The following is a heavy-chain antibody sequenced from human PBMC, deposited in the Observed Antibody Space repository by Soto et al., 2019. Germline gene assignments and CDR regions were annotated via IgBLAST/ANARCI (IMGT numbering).Heavy chain of an antibody. CDR3: ARPLWRDDYNWGYFDL. CDR1: GFTFSSYA. V-gene: IGHV3-30-3*01. D-gene: IGHD4-4*01. Sequence: QVQLVESGGGVVQPGRSLRLSCAASGFTFSSYAMYWVRQVPGKGLEWVAVISYDGSNKYYADSVKGRFTISRDNSKNTLYLQMNSLRAEDTAVYYCARPLWRDDYNWGYFDLWGRGTLVTFSS. J-gene: IGHJ2*01. CDR2: ISYDGSNK.